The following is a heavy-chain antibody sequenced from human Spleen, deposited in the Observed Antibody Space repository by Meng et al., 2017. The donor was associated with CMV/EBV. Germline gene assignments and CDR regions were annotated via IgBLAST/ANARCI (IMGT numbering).Heavy chain of an antibody. CDR3: ARGGGYDYVWGSYLGDY. Sequence: SMNGSRSYGGWIRQPPGKGLEWIGSMHYDGTTDYNPSLKSRVAISVDTSKNQFSLKLSSVTAADTAVYYCARGGGYDYVWGSYLGDYWGQGTLVTVSS. CDR2: MHYDGTT. D-gene: IGHD3-16*02. J-gene: IGHJ4*02. CDR1: SMNGSRSY. V-gene: IGHV4-39*01.